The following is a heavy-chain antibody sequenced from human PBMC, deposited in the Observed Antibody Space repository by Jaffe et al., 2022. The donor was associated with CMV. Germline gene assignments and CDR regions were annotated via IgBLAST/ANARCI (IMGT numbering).Heavy chain of an antibody. V-gene: IGHV5-51*01. CDR2: IYPGDSDT. J-gene: IGHJ5*02. CDR3: ARHIVPYGSGSYIGVPWFDP. D-gene: IGHD3-10*01. Sequence: EVQLVQSGAEVKKPGESLKISCKGSGYSFTSYWIGWVRQMPGKGLEWMGIIYPGDSDTRYSPSFQGQVTISADKSISTAYLQWSSLKASDTAMYYCARHIVPYGSGSYIGVPWFDPWGQGTLVTVSS. CDR1: GYSFTSYW.